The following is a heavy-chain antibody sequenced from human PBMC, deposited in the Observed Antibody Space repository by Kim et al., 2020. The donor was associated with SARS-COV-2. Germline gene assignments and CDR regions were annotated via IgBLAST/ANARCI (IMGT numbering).Heavy chain of an antibody. CDR1: GFTFSSYS. V-gene: IGHV3-21*01. CDR3: ARGITMIVVVTGFDY. Sequence: GGSLRLSCAASGFTFSSYSMNWVRQAPGKGLEWVSSISSSSSYIYYADSVKGRFTISRDNAKNSLYLQMNSLRAEDTAVYYCARGITMIVVVTGFDYWGQGTLVTVSS. D-gene: IGHD3-22*01. CDR2: ISSSSSYI. J-gene: IGHJ4*02.